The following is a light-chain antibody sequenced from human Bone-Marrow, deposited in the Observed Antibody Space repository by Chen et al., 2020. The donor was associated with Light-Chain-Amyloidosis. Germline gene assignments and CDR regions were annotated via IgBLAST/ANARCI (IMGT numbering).Light chain of an antibody. CDR1: QTISDK. J-gene: IGKJ1*01. CDR3: QQYGGSPSWT. V-gene: IGKV3-20*01. Sequence: TQSPDTLSVSPGGRATLSCRASQTISDKLAWYQQRPGRAPRLLIYGASTRATGIPDRFSGGGCGTDFTRTISRLEPEDFAVYYCQQYGGSPSWTFGQGTKVEIK. CDR2: GAS.